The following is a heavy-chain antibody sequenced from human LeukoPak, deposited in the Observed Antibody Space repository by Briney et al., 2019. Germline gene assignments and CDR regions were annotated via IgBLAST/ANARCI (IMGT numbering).Heavy chain of an antibody. D-gene: IGHD5-18*01. CDR2: ISSSGTTM. CDR1: GFTFSDYY. CDR3: AKGHTYGMI. J-gene: IGHJ4*02. Sequence: GGPLRLSCAASGFTFSDYYMSWIRDTPGKGLEWVSYISSSGTTMEYADSVKGRFTISRDNAKDSLYLQMNSLGAEDTAVYYCAKGHTYGMIWGQGTLVTVSS. V-gene: IGHV3-11*01.